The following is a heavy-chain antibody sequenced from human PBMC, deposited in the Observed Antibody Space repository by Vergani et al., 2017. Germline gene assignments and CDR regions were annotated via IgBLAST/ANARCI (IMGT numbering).Heavy chain of an antibody. CDR1: GGTFSSYA. V-gene: IGHV1-69*01. CDR3: AGEGVGYCSGGSCNWFDP. Sequence: QVQLVQSGAEVKKPGSSVKVSCKASGGTFSSYAISWVRQAPGQGLEWMGGIIPIFGTANYAQKFQGRVTITADESTSTAYMELSSLRSEDTAVYYCAGEGVGYCSGGSCNWFDPWGQGTLVTVYS. J-gene: IGHJ5*02. CDR2: IIPIFGTA. D-gene: IGHD2-15*01.